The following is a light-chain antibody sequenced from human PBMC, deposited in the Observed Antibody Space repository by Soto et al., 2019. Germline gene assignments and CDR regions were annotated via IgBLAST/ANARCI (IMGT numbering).Light chain of an antibody. CDR1: QSISSS. CDR2: GAS. Sequence: EIVMTQSPATLSASPGEGATLSCRASQSISSSLAWFQQKPGQAPRLLIYGASTRATGIPARFSGSGSGTKFILTISSLHAEDFAVYYCQQYKNWPRTFGQGTKLEIK. CDR3: QQYKNWPRT. J-gene: IGKJ2*01. V-gene: IGKV3D-15*01.